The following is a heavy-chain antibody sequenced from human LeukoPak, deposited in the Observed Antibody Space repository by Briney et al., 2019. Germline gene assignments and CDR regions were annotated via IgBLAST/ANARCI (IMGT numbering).Heavy chain of an antibody. CDR3: ARGIAAAGHYYYMDV. J-gene: IGHJ6*03. CDR1: GFSFSNYG. D-gene: IGHD6-13*01. CDR2: ISSSSGYI. Sequence: GGSLRLSCAASGFSFSNYGMNWVRQAPGKGLEWVSSISSSSGYIYYADSVKGRFTISRDNAKNSLYLQMNSLRAEDTAVYYCARGIAAAGHYYYMDVWGKGTTVTVSS. V-gene: IGHV3-21*01.